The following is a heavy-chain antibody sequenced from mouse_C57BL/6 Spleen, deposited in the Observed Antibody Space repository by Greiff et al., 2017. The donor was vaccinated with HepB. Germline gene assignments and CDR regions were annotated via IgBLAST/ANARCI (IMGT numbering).Heavy chain of an antibody. Sequence: QVQLQQPGAELVKPGASVKLSCKASGYTFTSYWMQWVKQRPGQGLEWIGEIDPSDSYTNYNQKFKGKATLTVDTSSSTAYMQLSSLTSEDSAVYYCERTITTVGHYAMDYWGQGTSVTVSS. CDR1: GYTFTSYW. D-gene: IGHD1-1*01. CDR3: ERTITTVGHYAMDY. V-gene: IGHV1-50*01. CDR2: IDPSDSYT. J-gene: IGHJ4*01.